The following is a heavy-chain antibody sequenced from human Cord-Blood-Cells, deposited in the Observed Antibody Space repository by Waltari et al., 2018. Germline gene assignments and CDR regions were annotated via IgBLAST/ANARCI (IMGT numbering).Heavy chain of an antibody. Sequence: QVQLQQWGAGLLKPSETLSLTCAVYGGSFSGYYWSWIRQPPGKGLVWIGEINHSGSTNYNPALKSRVTISVDTSKNQFSLKLSSVTAADTAVYYCARIPRGDYYMDVWGKGTTVTVSS. D-gene: IGHD3-16*01. CDR2: INHSGST. V-gene: IGHV4-34*01. J-gene: IGHJ6*03. CDR1: GGSFSGYY. CDR3: ARIPRGDYYMDV.